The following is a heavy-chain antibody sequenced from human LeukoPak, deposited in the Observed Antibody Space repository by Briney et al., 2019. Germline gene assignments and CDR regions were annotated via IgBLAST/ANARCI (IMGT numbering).Heavy chain of an antibody. Sequence: PSETLSLTCTVSGGSISSYYWSWIRQPPGKGLEWIGYICYSGSTNYNPSLKSRVTISVDTSKNQFSLKLSSVTAADTAVYYCARASYCGGDCSYFDYWGQGTLVTVSS. CDR2: ICYSGST. V-gene: IGHV4-59*01. D-gene: IGHD2-21*02. CDR3: ARASYCGGDCSYFDY. CDR1: GGSISSYY. J-gene: IGHJ4*02.